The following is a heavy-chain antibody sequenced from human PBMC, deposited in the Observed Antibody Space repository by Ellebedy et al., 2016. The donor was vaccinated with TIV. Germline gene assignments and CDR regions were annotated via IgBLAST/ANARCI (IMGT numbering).Heavy chain of an antibody. CDR3: TWSHIQHSGYDFDF. J-gene: IGHJ4*02. V-gene: IGHV3-73*01. D-gene: IGHD5-12*01. CDR1: GFTFRGSA. CDR2: SRNRVNAYAT. Sequence: GESLKISCVASGFTFRGSAIHWVRQAAGKRLEWVGHSRNRVNAYATDSAASVKGRFTISRDDSQNTAFLQMNSLKTEDSAIYFCTWSHIQHSGYDFDFWGQGTLVTVSS.